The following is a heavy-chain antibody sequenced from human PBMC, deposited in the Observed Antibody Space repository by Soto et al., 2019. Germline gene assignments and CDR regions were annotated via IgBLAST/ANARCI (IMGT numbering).Heavy chain of an antibody. J-gene: IGHJ3*02. Sequence: SVKVSCKASGFTFTNSAVQWVRPARGQRLEWIGWIVVGSGNTNYAQKFQERVTITRDMSTSTAYMELSSLRSEDTAVYYFAAVGRDWCAFYICGQGTMVTVSS. V-gene: IGHV1-58*01. CDR1: GFTFTNSA. D-gene: IGHD2-15*01. CDR2: IVVGSGNT. CDR3: AAVGRDWCAFYI.